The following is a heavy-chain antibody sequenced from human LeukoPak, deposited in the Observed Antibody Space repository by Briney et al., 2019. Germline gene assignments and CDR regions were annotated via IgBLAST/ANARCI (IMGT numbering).Heavy chain of an antibody. Sequence: PGGSLRLSCAASGFTFSSYSMNWVRQAPGKGLEWVSYISSSSSYIYYADSVKSRFTISRDSSKNTLYLQMNSLRGEDMAVYYGAKGRWGLTTNNFDIWGQGTMVTVSS. CDR2: ISSSSSYI. J-gene: IGHJ3*02. V-gene: IGHV3-21*05. CDR1: GFTFSSYS. CDR3: AKGRWGLTTNNFDI. D-gene: IGHD4-11*01.